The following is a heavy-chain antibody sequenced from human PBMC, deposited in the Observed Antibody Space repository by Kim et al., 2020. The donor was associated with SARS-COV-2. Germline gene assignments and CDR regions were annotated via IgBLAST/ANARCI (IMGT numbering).Heavy chain of an antibody. V-gene: IGHV1-46*01. CDR3: ASELGITMGPGGAFDI. D-gene: IGHD3-3*01. J-gene: IGHJ3*02. Sequence: KFQGRVTMTRDTSTSTVYMELSSLGSEDTAVYYCASELGITMGPGGAFDIWGQGTMVTVSS.